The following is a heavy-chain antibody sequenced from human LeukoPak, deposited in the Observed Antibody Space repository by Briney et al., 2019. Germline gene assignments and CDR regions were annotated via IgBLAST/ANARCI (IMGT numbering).Heavy chain of an antibody. D-gene: IGHD2-21*01. V-gene: IGHV1-2*02. Sequence: ASVNVSCKASGYTFAGYYIHWVRQAPGQGLEWMGWIDPNSGDTHYTQKFQGRVTMTRDTSITTAYMQVTRLRSDDTAVFYCARDGGPYCDGASCSFDYWGQGTLVTVSS. CDR2: IDPNSGDT. J-gene: IGHJ4*02. CDR1: GYTFAGYY. CDR3: ARDGGPYCDGASCSFDY.